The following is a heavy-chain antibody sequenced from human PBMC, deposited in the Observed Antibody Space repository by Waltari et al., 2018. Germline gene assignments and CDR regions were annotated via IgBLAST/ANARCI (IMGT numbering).Heavy chain of an antibody. J-gene: IGHJ6*02. V-gene: IGHV4-34*01. CDR1: GGSFTGYY. D-gene: IGHD2-15*01. CDR2: INHAANT. Sequence: QVQLQQWGAGLLQPSETLSLTCAVYGGSFTGYYWGWVRQPPGKGLEWIGEINHAANTNYNPSLRIRVIMSVDTSKNQFSLKLTFVTAADTGVYYCVRLEDCSGPGGNCYSGDPFAMDVWGQGTTVTVSS. CDR3: VRLEDCSGPGGNCYSGDPFAMDV.